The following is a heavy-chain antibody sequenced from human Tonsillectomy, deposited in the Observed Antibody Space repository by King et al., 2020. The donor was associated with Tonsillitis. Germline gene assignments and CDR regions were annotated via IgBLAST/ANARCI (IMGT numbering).Heavy chain of an antibody. Sequence: QLQESGPGLGKPSETLSLTCTVSGGSIVSRGFYWGWLRPPSGKGLGWVGSISYSGSTHYHPSPKSRLNLLVDRAKNQFSLNLRSVTAADTAVYYCAKAALTPFDYWGPGTLVTVSS. J-gene: IGHJ4*02. CDR3: AKAALTPFDY. CDR2: ISYSGST. D-gene: IGHD6-25*01. V-gene: IGHV4-39*01. CDR1: GGSIVSRGFY.